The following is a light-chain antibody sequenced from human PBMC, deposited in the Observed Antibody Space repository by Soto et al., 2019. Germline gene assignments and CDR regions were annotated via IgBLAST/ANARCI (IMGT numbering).Light chain of an antibody. Sequence: DIQMTQSPSTLSASVGDRVTITCRASQSISSWLAWYQQKPGKAPNLLIYDASNLESGVPSRFSGSGSGTEFTLTISSLQADYFATYYCQQYNSLWTFGQGTKVEIK. V-gene: IGKV1-5*01. J-gene: IGKJ1*01. CDR3: QQYNSLWT. CDR1: QSISSW. CDR2: DAS.